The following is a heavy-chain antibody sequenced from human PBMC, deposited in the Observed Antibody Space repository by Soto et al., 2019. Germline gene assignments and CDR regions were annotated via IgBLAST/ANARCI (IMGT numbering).Heavy chain of an antibody. D-gene: IGHD6-19*01. CDR1: GLTFSSYA. J-gene: IGHJ6*02. V-gene: IGHV3-23*01. Sequence: PGGSLRLSCAASGLTFSSYAMSWVRQAPGKGLEWVSGISGSGDSTYYTDSVKGRFTISRDNSKNTLYLQMNSLRAEDTAVYYCARMEASSGWSNYYYYYGMDVWGQGTTVTVSS. CDR3: ARMEASSGWSNYYYYYGMDV. CDR2: ISGSGDST.